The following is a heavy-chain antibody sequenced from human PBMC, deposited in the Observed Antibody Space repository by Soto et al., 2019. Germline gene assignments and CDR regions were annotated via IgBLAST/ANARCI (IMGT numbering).Heavy chain of an antibody. Sequence: VQLLESGGGLVQPGGSLRLSCEASGFTFSTFSMSWVRQSPGKGLEWVSAISGSGDYTYNADSVKGRFTLSRDNSKNTLYLQMNNLRAEDTAIYYCAKAPAGKGDSEGLFDYWGQGTLVTVSS. J-gene: IGHJ4*02. CDR1: GFTFSTFS. D-gene: IGHD2-21*02. CDR2: ISGSGDYT. CDR3: AKAPAGKGDSEGLFDY. V-gene: IGHV3-23*01.